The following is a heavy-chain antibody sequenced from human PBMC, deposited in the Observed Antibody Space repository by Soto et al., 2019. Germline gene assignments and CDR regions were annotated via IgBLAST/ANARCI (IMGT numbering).Heavy chain of an antibody. Sequence: GGSLRLSCAASGFTFSSYAMSWVRQAPGKGLEWVSAISGSGGSTYYADSVKGRFTISRDNSKNTLYLQMNSLRAEDTAVYYFAKAPSPSDYDFWSGYYPPPHFFDYWGQGTLVTVSS. CDR3: AKAPSPSDYDFWSGYYPPPHFFDY. CDR1: GFTFSSYA. D-gene: IGHD3-3*01. CDR2: ISGSGGST. J-gene: IGHJ4*02. V-gene: IGHV3-23*01.